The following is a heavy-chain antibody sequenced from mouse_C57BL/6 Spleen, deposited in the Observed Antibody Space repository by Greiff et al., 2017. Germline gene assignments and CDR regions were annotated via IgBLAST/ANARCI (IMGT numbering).Heavy chain of an antibody. V-gene: IGHV1-82*01. D-gene: IGHD2-3*01. J-gene: IGHJ3*01. CDR1: GYAFSSSW. CDR2: IYPGDGDT. CDR3: ARRNDGYPAWFAY. Sequence: QVQLKESGPELVKPGVSVKISCKASGYAFSSSWMNWVKQRPGKGLEWIGRIYPGDGDTNYNGKFKGKATLTADKASSTAYMQLSSLTSEDSAVYFCARRNDGYPAWFAYWGQGTLVTVSA.